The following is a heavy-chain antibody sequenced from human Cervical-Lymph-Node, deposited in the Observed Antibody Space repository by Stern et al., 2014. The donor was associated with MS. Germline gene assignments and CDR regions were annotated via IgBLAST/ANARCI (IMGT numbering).Heavy chain of an antibody. D-gene: IGHD3-22*01. CDR1: GYTFTAFF. V-gene: IGHV1-2*06. CDR2: LNPNSDDP. J-gene: IGHJ4*02. CDR3: AREATRIVVGIDY. Sequence: QVQLLQPGTKMQKPGASVEVSCKASGYTFTAFFIHWVRQVPGQGLEWMGRLNPNSDDPTYAQNFQDRVTLTRDTSIGTAYLELSRLTSADTAVYYCAREATRIVVGIDYWGQGTQVIVSS.